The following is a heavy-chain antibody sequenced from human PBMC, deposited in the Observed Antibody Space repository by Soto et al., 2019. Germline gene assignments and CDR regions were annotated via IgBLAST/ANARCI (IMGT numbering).Heavy chain of an antibody. V-gene: IGHV3-23*01. CDR1: GFTFSSDA. Sequence: GASLRLPCAASGFTFSSDAMSWVRQAPGKRQEWVSAISGTGATTHYADPVKGRFTISRDNSRNTLYLQMNSLRAEDRAVYYCAKAPWLVRYFDDCGEGTLVSVSA. CDR2: ISGTGATT. J-gene: IGHJ4*02. D-gene: IGHD6-19*01. CDR3: AKAPWLVRYFDD.